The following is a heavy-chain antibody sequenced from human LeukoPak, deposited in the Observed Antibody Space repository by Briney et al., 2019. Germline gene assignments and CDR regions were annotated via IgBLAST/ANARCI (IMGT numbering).Heavy chain of an antibody. D-gene: IGHD2-21*02. CDR2: INPNSGGT. V-gene: IGHV1-2*02. CDR1: GYTFTGYY. J-gene: IGHJ4*02. CDR3: ARGVFRGDCDY. Sequence: GASVKVSCKASGYTFTGYYMHWVRQAPGQGLEWMGWINPNSGGTNYAQKFQGRVTMTRDMSTSTVYMELSSLRSEDTAVYYCARGVFRGDCDYWGQGTLVTVSS.